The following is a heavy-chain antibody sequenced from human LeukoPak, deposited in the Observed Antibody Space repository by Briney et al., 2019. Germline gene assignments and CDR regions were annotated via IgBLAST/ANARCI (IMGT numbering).Heavy chain of an antibody. J-gene: IGHJ3*02. D-gene: IGHD1-26*01. CDR1: GFTFSSYA. CDR3: AKTLTLAGATKHFDAFDI. V-gene: IGHV3-23*01. Sequence: GGSLRLSCAASGFTFSSYAMSWVRQAPGKGLEWVSAISGSGGSTYYADSVKGRFTISRDNSKNTLYLQMNSLRAEDTAVYYCAKTLTLAGATKHFDAFDIWGQGTMVTVSS. CDR2: ISGSGGST.